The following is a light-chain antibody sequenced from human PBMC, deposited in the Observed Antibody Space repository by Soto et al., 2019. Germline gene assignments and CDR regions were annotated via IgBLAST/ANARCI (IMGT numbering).Light chain of an antibody. J-gene: IGLJ3*02. CDR1: SSDVGSQNF. Sequence: QSALTQPAPVSGSPGQSITISCTGTSSDVGSQNFVSWHQQHPGKAPKFIIYGVTNRPSGVSDRFSGSKSGNTASLTISGLQADDEADYYCSSYSNSYTWVFGGGTKLTVL. CDR3: SSYSNSYTWV. CDR2: GVT. V-gene: IGLV2-14*01.